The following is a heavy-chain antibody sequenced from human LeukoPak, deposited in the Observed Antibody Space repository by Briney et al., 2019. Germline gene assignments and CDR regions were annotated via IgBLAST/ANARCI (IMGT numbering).Heavy chain of an antibody. Sequence: GASVKVSCKASGYTFTSYGISWVRQAPGQGLEWIGGIIPVFQTPNYAQNFRGRVTITTDESTRTAYMELSSLITATTTYHYFYYIDVWGKGTTVTISS. D-gene: IGHD2-15*01. CDR1: GYTFTSYG. CDR2: IIPVFQTP. V-gene: IGHV1-69*05. CDR3: YYIDV. J-gene: IGHJ6*03.